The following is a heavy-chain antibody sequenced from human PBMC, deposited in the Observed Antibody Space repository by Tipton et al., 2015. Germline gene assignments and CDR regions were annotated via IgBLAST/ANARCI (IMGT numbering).Heavy chain of an antibody. J-gene: IGHJ4*02. Sequence: QSGPEVKKPGASMKVSCKASGYTFSSYDINWVRQATGQGLEWIGWMNPNSGNTGYAQKFQGRVTMTRNTSISTAYMELSSLRSEDTAVYYCATEPPMVRGVIIPPGGWGQGTLVTVSS. CDR2: MNPNSGNT. V-gene: IGHV1-8*01. D-gene: IGHD3-10*01. CDR1: GYTFSSYD. CDR3: ATEPPMVRGVIIPPGG.